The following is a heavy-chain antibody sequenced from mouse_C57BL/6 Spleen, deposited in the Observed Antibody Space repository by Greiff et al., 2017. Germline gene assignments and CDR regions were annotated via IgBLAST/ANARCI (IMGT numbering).Heavy chain of an antibody. CDR3: ARWDYGSAFDY. Sequence: EVQLQQSGPELVKPGASVKISCKASGYSFTGYYMNWVKQSPEKSLEWIGEINPSTGGTTSNQKFNAKATLHVDKSTSTAYMQLKSLTSEDSAVYYCARWDYGSAFDYWSQGTTLTVAS. D-gene: IGHD1-1*01. CDR1: GYSFTGYY. CDR2: INPSTGGT. V-gene: IGHV1-42*01. J-gene: IGHJ2*01.